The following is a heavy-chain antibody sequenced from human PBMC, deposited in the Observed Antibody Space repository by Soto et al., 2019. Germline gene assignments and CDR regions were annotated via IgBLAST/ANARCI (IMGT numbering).Heavy chain of an antibody. CDR3: ARDAAAINYYYYGMDV. Sequence: PSETLSLTCTVSGGSVSSGSYYWSWIRQPPGKGLEWIGYIYYSGSTNYNPSLTSRVTISVDTSKNQFSLKLSSVTAADTAVYYCARDAAAINYYYYGMDVWGQGTTVTVS. V-gene: IGHV4-61*01. CDR2: IYYSGST. J-gene: IGHJ6*02. D-gene: IGHD2-2*01. CDR1: GGSVSSGSYY.